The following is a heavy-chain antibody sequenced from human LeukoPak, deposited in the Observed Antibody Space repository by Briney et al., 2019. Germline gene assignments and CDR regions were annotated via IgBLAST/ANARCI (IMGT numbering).Heavy chain of an antibody. D-gene: IGHD3-9*01. CDR2: IYYSGST. V-gene: IGHV4-39*01. CDR1: GGSISSSSYY. CDR3: AGKYYDILTGYYSEG. J-gene: IGHJ4*02. Sequence: PSETLSLTCTVSGGSISSSSYYWGWIRQPPGKGLEWIGSIYYSGSTYYNPSLKSRVTISVDTSKNQFSLKLSSVTAADTAVYYCAGKYYDILTGYYSEGWGQGTLVTVSS.